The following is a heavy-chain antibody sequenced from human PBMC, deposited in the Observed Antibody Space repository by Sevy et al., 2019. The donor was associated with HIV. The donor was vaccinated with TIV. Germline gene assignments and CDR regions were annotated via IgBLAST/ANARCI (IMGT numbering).Heavy chain of an antibody. Sequence: GGSLRLSCAASGFTLSDSWMHWVRQAPGKGLEWVANINQDGNEKYYVNSVKGRFTISRDNAKNSLYLQMNSLRDDDTAVYYCATFSVGYWGQGTLFTVSS. D-gene: IGHD3-3*01. J-gene: IGHJ4*02. CDR1: GFTLSDSW. CDR3: ATFSVGY. V-gene: IGHV3-7*01. CDR2: INQDGNEK.